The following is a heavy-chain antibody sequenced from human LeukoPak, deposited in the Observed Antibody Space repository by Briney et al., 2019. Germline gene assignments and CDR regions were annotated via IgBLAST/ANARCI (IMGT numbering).Heavy chain of an antibody. D-gene: IGHD2-2*01. V-gene: IGHV3-23*01. Sequence: GGSLRLSCAASGFTFSSYAMSWVRQAPGKGLEWVSSISGSAINTYYADSVKGRITISRDNSKNTLYLQLNTLRVEDTAVYYCAKGSRIVVVPGATYFDSWGRGTLLTVSS. CDR1: GFTFSSYA. J-gene: IGHJ4*02. CDR3: AKGSRIVVVPGATYFDS. CDR2: ISGSAINT.